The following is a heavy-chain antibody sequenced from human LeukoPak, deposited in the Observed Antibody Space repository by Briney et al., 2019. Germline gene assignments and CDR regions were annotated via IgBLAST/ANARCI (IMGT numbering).Heavy chain of an antibody. CDR1: GFTFSSYG. CDR2: IRYDGSNK. D-gene: IGHD3-10*01. CDR3: ARVPNPKLGGSYYFDY. Sequence: GGSLRLSCAASGFTFSSYGMHWVRQAPGKGLEWVAFIRYDGSNKYYADSVKGRFTISRDNSKNTLYLQMNSLRAEDTAVYYCARVPNPKLGGSYYFDYWGQGTLVTVSS. J-gene: IGHJ4*02. V-gene: IGHV3-30*02.